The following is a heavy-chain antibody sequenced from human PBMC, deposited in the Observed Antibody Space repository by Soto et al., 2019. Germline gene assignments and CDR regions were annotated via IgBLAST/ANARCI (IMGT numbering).Heavy chain of an antibody. CDR2: INPNSGGT. J-gene: IGHJ6*04. Sequence: ASVKVSCKASGYTFTGYYMHWVRQAPGQGLEWMGWINPNSGGTNYAQKFQGRVNMTRDTSISTAYMELSRLRSDDTAVYYCARDTRWAIYYYYYGMDLWCKGTTVNVS. CDR3: ARDTRWAIYYYYYGMDL. D-gene: IGHD3-16*01. CDR1: GYTFTGYY. V-gene: IGHV1-2*02.